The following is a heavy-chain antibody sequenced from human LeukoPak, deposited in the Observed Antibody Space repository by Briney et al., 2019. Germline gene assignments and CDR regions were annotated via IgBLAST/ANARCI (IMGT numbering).Heavy chain of an antibody. CDR3: ARHDRNSPFDY. J-gene: IGHJ4*02. D-gene: IGHD4-23*01. CDR1: GYSFSNYW. Sequence: GESLKISCKGSGYSFSNYWIGWVRQMPGKGLEWMGIIYPGDSETRYSPSFQDQVTISADKSISTAYVQWSSLKASDTATYYCARHDRNSPFDYWGQGTLVTVSS. V-gene: IGHV5-51*01. CDR2: IYPGDSET.